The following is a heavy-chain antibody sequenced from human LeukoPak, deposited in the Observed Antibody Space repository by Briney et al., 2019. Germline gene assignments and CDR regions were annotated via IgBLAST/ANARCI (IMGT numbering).Heavy chain of an antibody. CDR2: IYYGGST. CDR1: GGSISSGDYY. Sequence: KPSETLSLTCTVSGGSISSGDYYWSWIRQPPGKGLEWIGYIYYGGSTYYNPSLKSRVTISVDTSKNQFSLKLSSVTAADTAVYYCARVKTRDFTISSVGAFDIWGQGTMVTVSS. V-gene: IGHV4-30-4*08. J-gene: IGHJ3*02. CDR3: ARVKTRDFTISSVGAFDI. D-gene: IGHD3-3*01.